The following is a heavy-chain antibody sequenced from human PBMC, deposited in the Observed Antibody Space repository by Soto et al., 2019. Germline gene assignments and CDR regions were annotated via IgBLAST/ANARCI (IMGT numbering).Heavy chain of an antibody. CDR2: IYYSGST. Sequence: PSETLSLTCTVSGGSISSSSYYWGWIRQPPGKGLEWIGSIYYSGSTYYNPSLKSRVTISVDRSKNQFSLKLSSVTAADTAVYYCARGVFTYYYDSSGYYFDYWGQGTLVTVSS. V-gene: IGHV4-39*07. CDR1: GGSISSSSYY. J-gene: IGHJ4*02. D-gene: IGHD3-22*01. CDR3: ARGVFTYYYDSSGYYFDY.